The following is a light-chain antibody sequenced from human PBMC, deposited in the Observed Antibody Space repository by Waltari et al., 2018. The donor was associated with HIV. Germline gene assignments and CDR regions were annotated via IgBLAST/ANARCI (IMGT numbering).Light chain of an antibody. CDR2: GVS. CDR3: QQRKYLYT. V-gene: IGKV3-11*01. J-gene: IGKJ2*01. Sequence: EIVLTQSPATLSLSPGETATLSCRASQTVSTFLAWYQQKPGQSPRLLISGVSARAPGIPVRFSGSGSETDFTLTISVLEPDDFAVYFCQQRKYLYTFGQGTKVEI. CDR1: QTVSTF.